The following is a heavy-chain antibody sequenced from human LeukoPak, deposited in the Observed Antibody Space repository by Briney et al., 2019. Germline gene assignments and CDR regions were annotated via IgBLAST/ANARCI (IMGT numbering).Heavy chain of an antibody. CDR3: AKDREYSSSWFHPPSYGMDV. J-gene: IGHJ6*02. CDR1: GFTFSSYS. Sequence: PGGSLRLSCAASGFTFSSYSMNWVRQAPGKGLEWVSSISSSSSYIYYADSVKGRFTISRDNAKNSLYLQMNSLRAEDTAVYYCAKDREYSSSWFHPPSYGMDVWGQGTTVTVSS. V-gene: IGHV3-21*04. CDR2: ISSSSSYI. D-gene: IGHD6-13*01.